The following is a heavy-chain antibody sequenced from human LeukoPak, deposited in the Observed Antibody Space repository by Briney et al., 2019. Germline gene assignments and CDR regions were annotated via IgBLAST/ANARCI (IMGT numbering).Heavy chain of an antibody. J-gene: IGHJ4*02. D-gene: IGHD3-9*01. V-gene: IGHV4-59*08. CDR1: GGSISSYY. CDR3: ARQATYDILTGYYPGFTMDY. Sequence: SETLSLTCTVSGGSISSYYWSWIRQPPGKGLEWIGYIYYSGSTNYNPSLKSQVTISVDTSKNQFSLKLSSVTAADTAVYYCARQATYDILTGYYPGFTMDYWGQGTLVTVSS. CDR2: IYYSGST.